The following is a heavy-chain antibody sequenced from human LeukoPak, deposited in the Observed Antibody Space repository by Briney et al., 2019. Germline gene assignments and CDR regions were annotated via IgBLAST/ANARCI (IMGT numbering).Heavy chain of an antibody. CDR2: IYYSGST. Sequence: PSETLSLTCTVSGGSISSYYWSWIRQPPGKGLEWIGYIYYSGSTNYNPSLKSRVTISVDTSKNQFSLKLSSVTAADTAVYYCARGPRFYYGSGSYYRIWGQGTLVTVSS. CDR1: GGSISSYY. D-gene: IGHD3-10*01. J-gene: IGHJ4*02. V-gene: IGHV4-59*12. CDR3: ARGPRFYYGSGSYYRI.